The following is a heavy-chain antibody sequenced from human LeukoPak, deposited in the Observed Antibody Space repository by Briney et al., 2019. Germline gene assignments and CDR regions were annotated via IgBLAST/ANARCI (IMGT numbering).Heavy chain of an antibody. CDR3: ERLAATAYDYFDY. J-gene: IGHJ4*02. Sequence: GESLKISCRGSGYSFNTYWIGWVRQMPGKGLEWMGIIYPGDSDTRYSPSFQGQVTISADKSIDTAYLQWSSLMASDTAMYYCERLAATAYDYFDYWGQGTLVAVSS. CDR1: GYSFNTYW. CDR2: IYPGDSDT. V-gene: IGHV5-51*01. D-gene: IGHD4-17*01.